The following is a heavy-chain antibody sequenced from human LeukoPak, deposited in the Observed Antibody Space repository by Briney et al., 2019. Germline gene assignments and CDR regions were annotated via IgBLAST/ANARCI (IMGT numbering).Heavy chain of an antibody. D-gene: IGHD2-2*01. CDR3: ARDLSKSTSRPQNFDY. V-gene: IGHV1-18*01. CDR2: ISAYNGNT. Sequence: ASVKVSCKASGYSFSSYGISWGRHGPGQGLEWMGCISAYNGNTNYAQKLQSRVTTTTDTSTSTAYMELRSLRSDDTAVYYCARDLSKSTSRPQNFDYWGQGTLVTVSS. CDR1: GYSFSSYG. J-gene: IGHJ4*02.